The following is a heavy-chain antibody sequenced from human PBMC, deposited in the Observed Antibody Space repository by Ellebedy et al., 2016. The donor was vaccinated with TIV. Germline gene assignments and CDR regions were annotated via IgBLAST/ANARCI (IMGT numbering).Heavy chain of an antibody. CDR3: APSAVGHSHGYYFDY. V-gene: IGHV3-30-3*01. Sequence: GESLKISCVASGFTLDSYAMPWVRHAPGKGLGWVAVISPGGRSQYYADSVKGGFTLSRDTSKNTVYLQMNSLRREDTAQYYCAPSAVGHSHGYYFDYWGQGTLVTVSA. CDR2: ISPGGRSQ. D-gene: IGHD5-18*01. J-gene: IGHJ4*02. CDR1: GFTLDSYA.